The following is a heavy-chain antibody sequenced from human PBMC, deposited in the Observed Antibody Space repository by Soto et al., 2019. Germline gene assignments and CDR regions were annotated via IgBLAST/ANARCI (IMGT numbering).Heavy chain of an antibody. D-gene: IGHD6-19*01. J-gene: IGHJ6*02. Sequence: SETLSLTCTVSGGSISSYYWSWMRQPPGKGLEWIGYIYYSGSTNYNPSLKSRVTISVDTSKNQFSLKLSSVTAADTAVYYCARGRGISGWYSYYYGMDVWGQGTTVTVSS. CDR3: ARGRGISGWYSYYYGMDV. CDR2: IYYSGST. V-gene: IGHV4-59*01. CDR1: GGSISSYY.